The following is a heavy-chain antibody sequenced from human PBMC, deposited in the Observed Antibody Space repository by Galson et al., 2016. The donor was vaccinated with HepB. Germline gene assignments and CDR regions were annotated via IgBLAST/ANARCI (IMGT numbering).Heavy chain of an antibody. D-gene: IGHD3-10*01. CDR2: IYSGGST. Sequence: SLRLSCAASGFTVSSNYISWVRQAPGKGLEWVSVIYSGGSTYYADSVKDRFTISRDNSKNTVYLQMNSLRVEDTAVYYCARDHRGDIEYYYGTDVWGQGTTVTVSS. CDR3: ARDHRGDIEYYYGTDV. V-gene: IGHV3-66*01. CDR1: GFTVSSNY. J-gene: IGHJ6*02.